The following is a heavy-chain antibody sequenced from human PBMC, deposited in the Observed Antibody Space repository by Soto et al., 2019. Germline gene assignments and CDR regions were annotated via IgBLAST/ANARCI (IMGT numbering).Heavy chain of an antibody. Sequence: QVQLVESGGGVVQPGRSLRLSCAASGFTFSSYAMHWVRQAPDKGLEWVAVISYDGSNKYYADSVKGRFTISRDNSRNTLYLQMNSLRAEDTAVYYCARFGYYDISGYDQHWGQGTLVTVSS. D-gene: IGHD3-22*01. V-gene: IGHV3-30-3*01. CDR3: ARFGYYDISGYDQH. J-gene: IGHJ1*01. CDR1: GFTFSSYA. CDR2: ISYDGSNK.